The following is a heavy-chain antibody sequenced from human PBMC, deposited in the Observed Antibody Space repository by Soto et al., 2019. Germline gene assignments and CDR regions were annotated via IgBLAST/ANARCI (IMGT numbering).Heavy chain of an antibody. CDR1: GFSLTTDGVG. V-gene: IGHV2-5*02. J-gene: IGHJ4*02. CDR2: IYWDDDK. Sequence: ASGPTLVNPTQTLTLTCSFSGFSLTTDGVGVGWVRQPPGQALEWLAIIYWDDDKRYSPSLKDRLAISKDTSSNQVVLTITNIDPGDSATYFCAHAGDYDLLTFDHWGPGTLVTVSS. CDR3: AHAGDYDLLTFDH. D-gene: IGHD4-17*01.